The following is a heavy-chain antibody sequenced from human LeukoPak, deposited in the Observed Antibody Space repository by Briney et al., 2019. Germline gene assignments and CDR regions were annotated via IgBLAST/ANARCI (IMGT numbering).Heavy chain of an antibody. CDR1: GGSFSGYY. CDR3: ARRYDFWSGYPPPLDY. V-gene: IGHV4-34*01. D-gene: IGHD3-3*01. J-gene: IGHJ4*02. Sequence: SETLSLTCAVFGGSFSGYYWNWIRQPPGKGLEWIGQINPSRNTNYNPSLKSRVTISVDTSKKQFSLKLSSVTAADTAVYYCARRYDFWSGYPPPLDYWGQGALVTVSS. CDR2: INPSRNT.